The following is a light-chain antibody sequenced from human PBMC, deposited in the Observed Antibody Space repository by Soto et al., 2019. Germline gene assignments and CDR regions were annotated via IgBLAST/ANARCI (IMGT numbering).Light chain of an antibody. CDR2: GAS. V-gene: IGKV3-20*01. J-gene: IGKJ4*01. CDR1: QSVSSSY. CDR3: QQYGSSHAT. Sequence: EIVLTQSPGTLSLSPGERATLSCRASQSVSSSYLAWYQQKPGQAPRLLIYGASSRATGIPDRFSGSGSGTDFTLTISRLEPEDFAVYYCQQYGSSHATFGGGTKVDMK.